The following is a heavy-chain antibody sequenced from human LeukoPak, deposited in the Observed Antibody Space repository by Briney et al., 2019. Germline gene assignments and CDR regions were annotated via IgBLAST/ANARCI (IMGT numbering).Heavy chain of an antibody. CDR3: ARQGQWLDPFDY. D-gene: IGHD6-19*01. Sequence: PSETLSLTCTVSGGSISSSSYYWGWIRQPPGKGLEWIGSIYYSGSTYYNPSLKSRVTISVDTSKNQFSLKLSSVTAADTAVYYCARQGQWLDPFDYWGQGTLVTVSS. CDR1: GGSISSSSYY. CDR2: IYYSGST. V-gene: IGHV4-39*01. J-gene: IGHJ4*02.